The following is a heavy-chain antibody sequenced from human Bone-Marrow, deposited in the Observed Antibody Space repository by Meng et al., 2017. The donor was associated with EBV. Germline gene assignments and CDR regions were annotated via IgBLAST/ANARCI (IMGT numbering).Heavy chain of an antibody. D-gene: IGHD1-26*01. Sequence: QAQLKQWGAALFKPSETLSRPCAVYGESFSGYYWNWIRQPPGKGLEWIGEINHSGSTNYNPSLKSRVTISVDTSKNQFSLKLSSVTAADTAVYYCARGSLGWELPRPFDYWGQGTLVTV. J-gene: IGHJ4*02. CDR2: INHSGST. CDR1: GESFSGYY. CDR3: ARGSLGWELPRPFDY. V-gene: IGHV4-34*01.